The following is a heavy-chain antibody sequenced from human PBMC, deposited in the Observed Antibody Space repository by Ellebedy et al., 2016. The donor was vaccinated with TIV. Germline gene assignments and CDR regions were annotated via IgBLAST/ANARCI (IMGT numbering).Heavy chain of an antibody. CDR1: GGSISGTYTSYY. CDR2: IYDSGRT. D-gene: IGHD3-22*01. CDR3: ASFGIAYYTPAFLY. J-gene: IGHJ4*02. V-gene: IGHV4-39*01. Sequence: SETLSLXCNVSGGSISGTYTSYYWGWIRQPPGKGLEWIGSIYDSGRTHYNPSLKSRVTISVDTSKNQFSLKLSSVTAADTAVYYCASFGIAYYTPAFLYWGQGTLVTVSS.